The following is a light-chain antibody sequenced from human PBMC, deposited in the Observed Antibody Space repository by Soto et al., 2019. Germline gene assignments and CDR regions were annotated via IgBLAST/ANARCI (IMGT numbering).Light chain of an antibody. Sequence: DIQMSQSPSSLSASVGDSVTITCRASQTIKNYLNWYQQKPGRAPNLLIYSASTLHSGVPSRFSGTKSATDFTLTITSLQPEDSATYYCQQFYSAPITFGQGTRLEIK. CDR2: SAS. CDR1: QTIKNY. V-gene: IGKV1-39*01. CDR3: QQFYSAPIT. J-gene: IGKJ5*01.